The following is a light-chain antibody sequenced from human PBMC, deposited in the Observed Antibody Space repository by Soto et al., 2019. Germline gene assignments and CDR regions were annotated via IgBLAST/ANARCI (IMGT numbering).Light chain of an antibody. J-gene: IGKJ4*01. V-gene: IGKV3-15*01. CDR2: GAS. CDR1: QSVETF. Sequence: DIVMTQSPAILSVSPGERATLSCRASQSVETFLAWFQHKAGQAPRLLIFGASTRAAGVPARFSGGGSGTEFTLTIDSLRXXDFAVYFCQQYHAWXXGTFGGGTKVEIK. CDR3: QQYHAWXXGT.